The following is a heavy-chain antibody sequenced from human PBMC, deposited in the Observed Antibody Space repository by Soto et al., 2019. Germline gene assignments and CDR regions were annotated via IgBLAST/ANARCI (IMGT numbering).Heavy chain of an antibody. J-gene: IGHJ6*02. CDR1: GFNFDDYA. CDR2: ISWNSGNI. Sequence: EVQLVESGGGLVQPGRSQRLSCAASGFNFDDYAMHWVRQAPGKGLEWVSGISWNSGNIGYADSVKGRFTISRDNAKNSLYLQMNSLRAEDTALYYCAKATGVTNYYYSMDVWGQGTTVTVS. CDR3: AKATGVTNYYYSMDV. D-gene: IGHD2-21*02. V-gene: IGHV3-9*01.